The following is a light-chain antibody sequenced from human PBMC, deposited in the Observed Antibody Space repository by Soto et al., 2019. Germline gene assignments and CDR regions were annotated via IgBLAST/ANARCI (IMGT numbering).Light chain of an antibody. Sequence: QSVLTQPPSASVSPGQSVTISCTGTSSDVGGYKYVSWYQQHPGKAPKLLIYEATQRPSGVPDRFSGSKSGNTASLTVSGLQAEDEADYYCSSYADRNNLLFGGGTKVTVL. CDR2: EAT. J-gene: IGLJ3*02. CDR3: SSYADRNNLL. CDR1: SSDVGGYKY. V-gene: IGLV2-8*01.